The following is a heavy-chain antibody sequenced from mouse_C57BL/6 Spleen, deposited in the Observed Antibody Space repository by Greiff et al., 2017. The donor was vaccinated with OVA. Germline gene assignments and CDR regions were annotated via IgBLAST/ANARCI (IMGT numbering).Heavy chain of an antibody. D-gene: IGHD2-5*01. V-gene: IGHV1-69*01. J-gene: IGHJ2*01. CDR2: IDPSDSYT. CDR3: ARDSIYGGVGY. Sequence: QVQLQQPGAELVMPGASVKLSCKASGYTFTSYWMHWVKQRPGQGLEWIGEIDPSDSYTNYNQQFKGKSTLPVDKSSSTAYMQLSSLTSEDSAVYYCARDSIYGGVGYWGQGTTLTVSS. CDR1: GYTFTSYW.